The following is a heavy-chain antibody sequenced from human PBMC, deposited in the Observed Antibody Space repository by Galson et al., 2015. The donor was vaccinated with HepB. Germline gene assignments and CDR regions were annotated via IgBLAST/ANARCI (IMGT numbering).Heavy chain of an antibody. CDR2: ISAYNGNT. CDR1: GYTFTSYG. V-gene: IGHV1-18*04. Sequence: QSGAEVKKPGASVKVSCKASGYTFTSYGISWVRQAPGQGLEWMGWISAYNGNTNYAQKLQGRVTMTTDTSTSTAYMELRSLRSDDTAVYYCARAPDWPDCWSGYHYYYYGMDVWGQGTTVTVSS. D-gene: IGHD3-3*01. CDR3: ARAPDWPDCWSGYHYYYYGMDV. J-gene: IGHJ6*02.